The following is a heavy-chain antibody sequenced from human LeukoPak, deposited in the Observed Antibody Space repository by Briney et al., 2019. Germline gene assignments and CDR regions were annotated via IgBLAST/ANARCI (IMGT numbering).Heavy chain of an antibody. CDR1: GFTFSTSA. D-gene: IGHD3-10*01. J-gene: IGHJ4*02. CDR3: AKNSRWGSGSYSPVDY. Sequence: GSLRLSCAASGFTFSTSAMSWVRQAPGKGLEWVSTISGSGGSTNYADSVKGRFTLSRDNSKNTLFLQMNSLRAEDTAVYYCAKNSRWGSGSYSPVDYWGQGTLVTVSS. CDR2: ISGSGGST. V-gene: IGHV3-23*01.